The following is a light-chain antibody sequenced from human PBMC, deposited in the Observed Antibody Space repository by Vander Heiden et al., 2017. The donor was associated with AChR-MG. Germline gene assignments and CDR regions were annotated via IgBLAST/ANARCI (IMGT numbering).Light chain of an antibody. CDR3: CAYAGSYIFV. Sequence: QSALTQPRSVSGSPGQSVTISCTGTTSDVGGHNFVSWYQQFPGKAPKVMIYDVRKRPSGVPDRFSGSKSGNTASLTISGLQAEDEADYYCCAYAGSYIFVFGTGTKVTVL. V-gene: IGLV2-11*01. CDR2: DVR. CDR1: TSDVGGHNF. J-gene: IGLJ1*01.